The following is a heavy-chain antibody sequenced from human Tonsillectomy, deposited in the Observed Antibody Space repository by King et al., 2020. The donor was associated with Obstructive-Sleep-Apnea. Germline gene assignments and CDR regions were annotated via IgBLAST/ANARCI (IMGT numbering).Heavy chain of an antibody. Sequence: QLQESGPGLVKPSETLSLTCTVSGGSISSYFWSWIRQPPGKGLEWIGYIYYSGSTNYNPSLKSRVTISVDTSKNQFSLKLSSVTAADTAVYYCARDMDTAMVSGGFGYFDYWGQGTLVTVSS. V-gene: IGHV4-59*01. CDR1: GGSISSYF. CDR2: IYYSGST. CDR3: ARDMDTAMVSGGFGYFDY. J-gene: IGHJ4*02. D-gene: IGHD5-18*01.